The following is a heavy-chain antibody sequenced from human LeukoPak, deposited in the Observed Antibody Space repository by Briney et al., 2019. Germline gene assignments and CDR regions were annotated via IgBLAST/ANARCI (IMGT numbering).Heavy chain of an antibody. CDR3: ARGSRFGVVERDAFDI. CDR1: GFSFTTYW. D-gene: IGHD3-3*01. J-gene: IGHJ3*02. V-gene: IGHV3-7*01. Sequence: GESLRLSCAASGFSFTTYWMSWVRQAPGKGLERVANIKQDGSEKYYVDSVKGRFTISRDNAKNSLYLQMNSLRAEDTAVYYCARGSRFGVVERDAFDIWGQGTMVTVSS. CDR2: IKQDGSEK.